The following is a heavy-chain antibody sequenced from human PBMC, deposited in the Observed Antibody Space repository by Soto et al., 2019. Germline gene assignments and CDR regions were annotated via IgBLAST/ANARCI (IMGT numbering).Heavy chain of an antibody. CDR3: ARSYAFDI. J-gene: IGHJ3*02. V-gene: IGHV4-38-2*01. CDR2: MHQSGST. Sequence: SETLSLTCVVSGYSISTAYYWGWIRQPPGKGLEWIGSMHQSGSTYYNPSLRSRVTISVDTSKNQLSLELNSVTAADTAVYYCARSYAFDIWGQGTMVTV. CDR1: GYSISTAYY.